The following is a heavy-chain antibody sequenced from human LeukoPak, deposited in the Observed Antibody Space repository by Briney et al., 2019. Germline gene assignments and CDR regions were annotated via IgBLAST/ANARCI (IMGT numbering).Heavy chain of an antibody. V-gene: IGHV1-69*13. Sequence: ASVKVSCKAAGGTFSSYAISWVRQAPGQGLEWMGGIIPIFGTANYAQKFQGRVTITADESTSTAYMELSSLRSEDTAAYYCASERYYYDSSGYFNWGQGTLVTVSS. J-gene: IGHJ4*02. CDR1: GGTFSSYA. D-gene: IGHD3-22*01. CDR3: ASERYYYDSSGYFN. CDR2: IIPIFGTA.